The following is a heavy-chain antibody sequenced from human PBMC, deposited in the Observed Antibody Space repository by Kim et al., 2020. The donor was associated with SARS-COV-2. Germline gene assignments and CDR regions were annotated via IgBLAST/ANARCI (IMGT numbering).Heavy chain of an antibody. CDR1: GDSISSSSYF. CDR3: ARQLRRGSSQGNWFDP. D-gene: IGHD2-2*01. V-gene: IGHV4-39*01. J-gene: IGHJ5*02. CDR2: IYYSGST. Sequence: SETLSLTCTVSGDSISSSSYFWGWIRQPPGKGLEWIGNIYYSGSTYYNPSLKSRVTISVDTSKNQFTLKLSSVTAADTAVYYCARQLRRGSSQGNWFDPWGQGIRVTVSS.